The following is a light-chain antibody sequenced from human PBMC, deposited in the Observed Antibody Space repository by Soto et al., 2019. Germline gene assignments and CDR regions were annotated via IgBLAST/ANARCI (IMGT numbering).Light chain of an antibody. CDR3: QQHSNWPLIT. V-gene: IGKV3-11*01. Sequence: ETLMTQSPANLSLSPVETATLSSRAGQSINTNLAWYQQKPGQAPRLLIYDASERAAGIPARFSGSGSGTDFTLTISSLEPEDFALYYCQQHSNWPLITFGQGTRLEIK. CDR1: QSINTN. J-gene: IGKJ5*01. CDR2: DAS.